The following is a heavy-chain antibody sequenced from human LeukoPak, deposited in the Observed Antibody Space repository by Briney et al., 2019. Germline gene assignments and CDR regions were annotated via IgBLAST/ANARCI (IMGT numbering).Heavy chain of an antibody. V-gene: IGHV3-43*02. J-gene: IGHJ4*02. CDR2: ISGDGGST. D-gene: IGHD3-10*01. Sequence: GGSLRLSCAASGFTFDDYAMHWVRQAPGKGLEWVSLISGDGGSTYYADSVKGRFTISRDNSENSLYLQMNSLRTEDTALYYCAVGLMVIDYWGQGTLVTVSS. CDR1: GFTFDDYA. CDR3: AVGLMVIDY.